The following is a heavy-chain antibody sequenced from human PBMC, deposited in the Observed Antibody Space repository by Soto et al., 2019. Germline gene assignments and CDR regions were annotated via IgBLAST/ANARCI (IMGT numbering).Heavy chain of an antibody. CDR3: AVGYSYGYSDY. CDR2: IYYSGST. Sequence: PSETLSLTCTVSGGSISSSSYYWGWIRQPPGKGLEWIGSIYYSGSTYYNPSLKSRVTISVDTSKNQFSLKLSSVTAADTAVYYCAVGYSYGYSDYWGQGTLVTVSS. D-gene: IGHD5-18*01. CDR1: GGSISSSSYY. J-gene: IGHJ4*02. V-gene: IGHV4-39*01.